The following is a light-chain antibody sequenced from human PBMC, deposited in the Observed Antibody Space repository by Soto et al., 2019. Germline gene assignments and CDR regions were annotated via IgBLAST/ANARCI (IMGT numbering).Light chain of an antibody. CDR3: SSYTSSSTLHV. Sequence: TSSDVGGYNYVSWYQQHPGKAPKLMIYDVSNRPSGVSNRFSGSKSGNTASLTISGLQAEDEADYYCSSYTSSSTLHVFGTGTKVTVL. CDR2: DVS. J-gene: IGLJ1*01. CDR1: SSDVGGYNY. V-gene: IGLV2-14*04.